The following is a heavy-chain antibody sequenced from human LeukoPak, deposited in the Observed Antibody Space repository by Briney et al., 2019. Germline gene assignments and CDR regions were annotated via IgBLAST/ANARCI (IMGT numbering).Heavy chain of an antibody. CDR3: AKHRGDYSGWYGDY. CDR1: GFIFNNYA. D-gene: IGHD6-19*01. J-gene: IGHJ4*02. V-gene: IGHV3-23*01. CDR2: ISGSGGST. Sequence: PGRSLRLSCAGSGFIFNNYAMHWVRQPPGKGLEWVSAISGSGGSTYYADSVKGRFTISRDNSKNTLYLQMNSLRAEDTAVYYCAKHRGDYSGWYGDYWGQGTLVTVSS.